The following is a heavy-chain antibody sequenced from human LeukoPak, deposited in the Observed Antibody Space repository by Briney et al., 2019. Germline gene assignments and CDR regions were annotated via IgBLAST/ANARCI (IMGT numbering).Heavy chain of an antibody. Sequence: NPSETLSLTCTVSGGSISSYYWSWIRQPAGKGLEWIGRIYTSGSTNYNPSLESRVTMSVDTSKNQFSLKLSSVTAADTAVYYCARGLTYYDFWSGYTNHYYYYYMDVWGKGTTVTVSS. D-gene: IGHD3-3*01. J-gene: IGHJ6*03. CDR3: ARGLTYYDFWSGYTNHYYYYYMDV. CDR1: GGSISSYY. CDR2: IYTSGST. V-gene: IGHV4-4*07.